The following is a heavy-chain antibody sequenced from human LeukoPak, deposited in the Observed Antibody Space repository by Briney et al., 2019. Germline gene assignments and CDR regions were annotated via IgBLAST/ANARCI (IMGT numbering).Heavy chain of an antibody. CDR1: GFTFSSYS. J-gene: IGHJ4*02. Sequence: PGGSLRLSCAASGFTFSSYSMNWVRQAPGKGLEWVSSISSSSSYIYYADSVKGRFTISRDNAKNSLYLQMNSLRAEDTAVYYCARDTGDRLRWYTYFDYWGQGTLVTVSS. CDR2: ISSSSSYI. D-gene: IGHD4-23*01. V-gene: IGHV3-21*01. CDR3: ARDTGDRLRWYTYFDY.